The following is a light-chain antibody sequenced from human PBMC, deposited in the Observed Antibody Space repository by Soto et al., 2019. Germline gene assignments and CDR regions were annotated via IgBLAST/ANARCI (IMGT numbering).Light chain of an antibody. J-gene: IGKJ1*01. CDR2: VAS. V-gene: IGKV3-15*01. CDR3: QQYKDWPPR. CDR1: QSVSSY. Sequence: EMVMTQSPAPLSVSPGERATLSCRASQSVSSYLAWYQQKPGQPPRLLIYVASTRAAGIPARFSGSGSGTEFTLTISSLQSEDFAVYYCQQYKDWPPRFGQGTKVEIK.